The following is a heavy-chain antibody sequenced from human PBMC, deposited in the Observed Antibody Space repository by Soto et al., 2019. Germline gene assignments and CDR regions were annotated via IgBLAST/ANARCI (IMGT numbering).Heavy chain of an antibody. CDR2: INHSGST. Sequence: SETLSLTCAVYGGSFSGYYWSWIRQPPGKGLEWIGEINHSGSTNYNPSLKSRVTISVDTSKNQFSLNLSSVTAADTAVYYCARGRLGYCSGGSCYSRDFAFDIWGQGTMVTVSS. J-gene: IGHJ3*02. D-gene: IGHD2-15*01. CDR1: GGSFSGYY. V-gene: IGHV4-34*01. CDR3: ARGRLGYCSGGSCYSRDFAFDI.